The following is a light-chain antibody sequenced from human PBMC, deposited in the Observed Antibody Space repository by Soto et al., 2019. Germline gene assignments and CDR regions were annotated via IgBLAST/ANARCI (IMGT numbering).Light chain of an antibody. CDR1: SSDVGGYNS. V-gene: IGLV2-14*01. CDR3: SSYTSSSLLV. CDR2: DVS. Sequence: QPVLTQPASVSGSPGQSITISCTGTSSDVGGYNSVSWYQQHPGKVPKLMIYDVSNRPSGVSDRFSGSKSGNTAALTISGLQAEDEADYYCSSYTSSSLLVFGGGTKLTVL. J-gene: IGLJ2*01.